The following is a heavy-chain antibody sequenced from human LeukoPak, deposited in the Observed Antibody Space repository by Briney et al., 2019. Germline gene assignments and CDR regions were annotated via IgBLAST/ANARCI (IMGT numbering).Heavy chain of an antibody. CDR1: GFTFSTSS. D-gene: IGHD5-18*01. CDR3: AKSGNSGYSHAFDS. CDR2: IPYDGSNK. Sequence: GRSLRLSCAASGFTFSTSSMHWVRQAPGKGLEWVAVIPYDGSNKYYADSVKGLFTISRDNSQNTLYLQMNSLRAEDTAVYYCAKSGNSGYSHAFDSWGQGTLVTVSS. V-gene: IGHV3-30*04. J-gene: IGHJ4*02.